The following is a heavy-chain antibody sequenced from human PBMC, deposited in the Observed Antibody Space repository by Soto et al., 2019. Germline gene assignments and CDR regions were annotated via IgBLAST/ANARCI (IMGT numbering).Heavy chain of an antibody. Sequence: LRLSCAVSGFTFDDYAMHWVRQAPWKGLEWVAGIIWNSAYIVYADSVKGRFTISRDNAKNSLHLQMDSLRAEDTALYYCVKDSTVSGVRQGLDFWGRGTLVTSPQ. CDR3: VKDSTVSGVRQGLDF. V-gene: IGHV3-9*01. J-gene: IGHJ4*02. CDR1: GFTFDDYA. D-gene: IGHD6-19*01. CDR2: IIWNSAYI.